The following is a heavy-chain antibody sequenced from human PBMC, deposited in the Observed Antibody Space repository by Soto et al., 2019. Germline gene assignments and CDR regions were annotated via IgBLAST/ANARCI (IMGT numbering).Heavy chain of an antibody. D-gene: IGHD5-18*01. V-gene: IGHV3-15*07. J-gene: IGHJ4*02. CDR2: IKSKTDGGTT. CDR1: GGSFSGYY. Sequence: KLRETLSLTCAVYGGSFSGYYWSWVRQAPGKGLEWVGRIKSKTDGGTTDYAAPVKGRFTISRDDSKNTLYLQMISLRAEDTAVYYCAKGGYTFGFLFDSWGQGTLVTAPQ. CDR3: AKGGYTFGFLFDS.